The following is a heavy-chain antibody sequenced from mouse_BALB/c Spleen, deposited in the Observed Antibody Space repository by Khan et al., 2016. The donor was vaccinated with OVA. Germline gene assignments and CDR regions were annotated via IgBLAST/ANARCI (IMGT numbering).Heavy chain of an antibody. CDR1: GYTFTNFG. D-gene: IGHD2-10*01. V-gene: IGHV9-3-1*01. CDR3: SRPPYFSYVMVY. CDR2: INTYTGEP. Sequence: QIQLVQSGPELRKPGETVKISCKASGYTFTNFGMNWVKQAPGKGLKWMGWINTYTGEPTYADDFKGRFAFSLETSATNAYLQINNLKNEDTGTYFCSRPPYFSYVMVYWGQGTSVTVSS. J-gene: IGHJ4*01.